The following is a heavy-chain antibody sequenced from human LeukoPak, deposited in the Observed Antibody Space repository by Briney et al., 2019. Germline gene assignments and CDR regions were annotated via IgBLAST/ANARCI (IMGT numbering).Heavy chain of an antibody. D-gene: IGHD3-10*01. Sequence: GASVKVSRKASGYTFISYYMHWVRQAPGQGLEWMGIINPSGGSTSYAQKFQARVTMTRDTSTSTVYMELSSLRSEDTAVYYCARAYYGSGKTYYYYGLDVWDQGTTVTVSS. CDR1: GYTFISYY. CDR3: ARAYYGSGKTYYYYGLDV. J-gene: IGHJ6*02. V-gene: IGHV1-46*01. CDR2: INPSGGST.